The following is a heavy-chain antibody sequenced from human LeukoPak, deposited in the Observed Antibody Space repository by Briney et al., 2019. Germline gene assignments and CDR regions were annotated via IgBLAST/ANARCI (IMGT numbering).Heavy chain of an antibody. CDR2: ISFSSTHI. V-gene: IGHV3-21*01. D-gene: IGHD2/OR15-2a*01. Sequence: PGGSLRLSCAASGFIFSNYGMSWVRQAPGKGLEWVSSISFSSTHIYYADSIQGRFTISRDNAKNSLYLQMNSLRAEDTAVYYCARDNSNVAYPQGAPIDYWGQGTLVTVSS. CDR3: ARDNSNVAYPQGAPIDY. J-gene: IGHJ4*02. CDR1: GFIFSNYG.